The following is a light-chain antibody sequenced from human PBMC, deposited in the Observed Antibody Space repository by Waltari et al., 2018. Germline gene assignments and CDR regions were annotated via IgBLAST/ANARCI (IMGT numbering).Light chain of an antibody. CDR2: DVS. J-gene: IGLJ2*01. V-gene: IGLV2-14*03. CDR3: SSYTRRNTVI. Sequence: MAPKLLLYDVSDRPSGVSDRFSGSKSGKTASLTISGLQPEDAADYYCSSYTRRNTVIFGGGTKLTVV.